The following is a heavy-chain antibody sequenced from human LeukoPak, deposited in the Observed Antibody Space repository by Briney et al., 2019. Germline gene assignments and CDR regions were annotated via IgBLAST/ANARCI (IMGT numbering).Heavy chain of an antibody. D-gene: IGHD6-25*01. CDR3: ARDQQGIAADHDAFDI. CDR2: INPNSGGT. CDR1: GYTFTGYY. J-gene: IGHJ3*02. V-gene: IGHV1-2*02. Sequence: ASVKVSCKASGYTFTGYYMHWVRQAPGQGLEWMGWINPNSGGTNYAQKFQGRVTMTRDTSISTAYMELSRLRSDDTAVYYCARDQQGIAADHDAFDIWGQGTMVTVSS.